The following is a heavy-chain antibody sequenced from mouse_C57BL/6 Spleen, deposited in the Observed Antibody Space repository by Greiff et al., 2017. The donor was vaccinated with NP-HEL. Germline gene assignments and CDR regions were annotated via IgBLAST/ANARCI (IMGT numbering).Heavy chain of an antibody. D-gene: IGHD1-1*02. CDR3: ARNEGGNYFDY. J-gene: IGHJ2*01. V-gene: IGHV2-2*01. Sequence: VQLQQSGPGLVQPSQCLSITCTVSGFSLTSYGVHWVRQSPGKGLEWLGVIWSGGSTDYNAAFISRLSISKDNSKSQVFFKMNSLQADDTAIYYCARNEGGNYFDYWGQGTTLTVSS. CDR1: GFSLTSYG. CDR2: IWSGGST.